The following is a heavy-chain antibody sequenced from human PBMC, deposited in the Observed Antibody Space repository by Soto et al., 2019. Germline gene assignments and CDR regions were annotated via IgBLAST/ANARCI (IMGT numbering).Heavy chain of an antibody. CDR1: GFTASNYA. J-gene: IGHJ4*02. D-gene: IGHD2-8*02. V-gene: IGHV3-23*01. CDR3: AKDARRTGLVGHWID. Sequence: VQLLESGGGLVQPGGSLRLSCGASGFTASNYAMTWVRQAPGKGLQWVSTISDSGRSAYYADSVKGRFAISRDNSKNTLFLQMNDLQAEDTAVYFCAKDARRTGLVGHWIDWGQGTLVTVSS. CDR2: ISDSGRSA.